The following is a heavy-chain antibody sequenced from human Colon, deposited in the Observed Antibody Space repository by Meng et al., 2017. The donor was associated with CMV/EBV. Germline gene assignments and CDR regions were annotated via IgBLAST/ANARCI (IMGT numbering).Heavy chain of an antibody. CDR3: ARPRGTYYYGSGMDV. D-gene: IGHD3-10*01. J-gene: IGHJ6*02. CDR1: AFTFSNYN. Sequence: GESLKISCAASAFTFSNYNMNWVRQAPGKGLEWVALMSYDESKTYYADSVQGRFTISRDISENTLYLEMNNLTPEDTAVYYCARPRGTYYYGSGMDVWGQGTTVTVSS. V-gene: IGHV3-30*03. CDR2: MSYDESKT.